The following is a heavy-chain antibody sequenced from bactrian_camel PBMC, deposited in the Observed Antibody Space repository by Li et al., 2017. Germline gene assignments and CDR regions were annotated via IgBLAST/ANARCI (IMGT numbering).Heavy chain of an antibody. CDR2: IYAGLSSSA. J-gene: IGHJ4*01. Sequence: HVQLVESGGGSVQPGGSLRLSCVLSGLTFTGTCVGWFRQAPGKGREGVAAIYAGLSSSASYANSVKGRFTISRDIAKNTVYLQMNSLKPEDTAMYYCAGGRLVTGVVRPSLIPVEYNYWGQGTQVTVS. CDR1: GLTFTGTC. V-gene: IGHV3S1*01. D-gene: IGHD6*01. CDR3: AGGRLVTGVVRPSLIPVEYNY.